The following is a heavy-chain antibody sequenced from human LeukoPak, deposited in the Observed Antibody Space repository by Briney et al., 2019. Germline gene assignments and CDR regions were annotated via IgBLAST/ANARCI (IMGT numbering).Heavy chain of an antibody. CDR3: ARSTVTNYFDC. CDR2: ISASGSTI. Sequence: GGSLRLSCAASGFTFRDYEMNWVRQAPGKGLEWISYISASGSTIKYVDPVKGRFTISRDNAKNSLYLQMNSLRAEDTAVYYCARSTVTNYFDCWGQGTLVTVSS. CDR1: GFTFRDYE. J-gene: IGHJ4*02. V-gene: IGHV3-48*03. D-gene: IGHD4-17*01.